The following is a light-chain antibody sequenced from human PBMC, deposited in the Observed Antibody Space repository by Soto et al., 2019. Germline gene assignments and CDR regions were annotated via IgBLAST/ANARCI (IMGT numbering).Light chain of an antibody. J-gene: IGLJ3*02. V-gene: IGLV1-44*01. Sequence: QSVLTQPPSASGTPGQRVTISCSGSNSNIGRNTVNWYQQVPGTAPKLLIHSNNQRPSGVPDRFSGSTSGTSASLAISGLQSEDEADYYCTAWDDSLNALFGGGTKLTVL. CDR1: NSNIGRNT. CDR3: TAWDDSLNAL. CDR2: SNN.